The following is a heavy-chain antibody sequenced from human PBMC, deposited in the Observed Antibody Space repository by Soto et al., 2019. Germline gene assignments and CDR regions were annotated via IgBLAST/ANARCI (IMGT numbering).Heavy chain of an antibody. CDR2: ISTYNAYT. J-gene: IGHJ4*02. Sequence: QVQLVQSGAEVKKPGASVKVSCKASANTFINSDINWVRQAPGQGLEWMGWISTYNAYTNYAQKLQGRLTMTTDTSTSTAYMELRSLRSDDTAVYYCATSPYQGFDYWGQGTLVTVSS. V-gene: IGHV1-18*01. CDR1: ANTFINSD. CDR3: ATSPYQGFDY.